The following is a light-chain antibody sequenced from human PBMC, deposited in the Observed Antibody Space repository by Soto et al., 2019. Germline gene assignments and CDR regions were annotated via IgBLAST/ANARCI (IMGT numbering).Light chain of an antibody. J-gene: IGKJ1*01. V-gene: IGKV3D-20*02. CDR2: GAS. CDR3: QQRSNWPKT. CDR1: QSVSSSY. Sequence: VVTQSPCTLSLSTGERATFSCRASQSVSSSYLAWYQQKPGQAPRLLIYGASSRATGIPDRFSGSGSGTDFTLTISSLEPEDFAVYYCQQRSNWPKTFGQGTKVDI.